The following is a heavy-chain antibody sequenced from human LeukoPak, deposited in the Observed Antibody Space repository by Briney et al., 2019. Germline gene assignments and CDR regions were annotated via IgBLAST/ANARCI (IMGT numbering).Heavy chain of an antibody. Sequence: PGGSLRLSYAASGFTFSGYWMSWVRQAPGKGLEWVANIKQDGSEKYYVDSVKGRFTISRDNAKNSLYLEMNSLRAEDTAVYYCAKGPLRGYSGYDYDYWGQGTLVTVSS. J-gene: IGHJ4*02. CDR2: IKQDGSEK. CDR3: AKGPLRGYSGYDYDY. CDR1: GFTFSGYW. D-gene: IGHD5-12*01. V-gene: IGHV3-7*03.